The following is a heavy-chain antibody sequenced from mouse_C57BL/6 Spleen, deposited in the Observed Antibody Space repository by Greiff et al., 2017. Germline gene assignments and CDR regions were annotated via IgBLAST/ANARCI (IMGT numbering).Heavy chain of an antibody. CDR1: GFTFTDYY. CDR3: ARYISNYGVFDY. Sequence: EVKLEESGGGLVQPGGSLSLSCAASGFTFTDYYMSWVRQPPGKALEWLGFIRNKANGYTTEYSASVKGRFTISRDNSQSILYLQMNALRAEDSATYYCARYISNYGVFDYWGQGTTLTVSS. J-gene: IGHJ2*01. V-gene: IGHV7-3*01. D-gene: IGHD2-5*01. CDR2: IRNKANGYTT.